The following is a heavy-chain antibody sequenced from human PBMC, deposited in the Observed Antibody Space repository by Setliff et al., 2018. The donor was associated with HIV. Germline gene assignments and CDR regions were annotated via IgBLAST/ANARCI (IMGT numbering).Heavy chain of an antibody. J-gene: IGHJ4*02. CDR2: INHSGST. D-gene: IGHD6-13*01. V-gene: IGHV4-34*01. CDR3: ANFLPDTAAAGPRFDY. CDR1: GGSFSGFD. Sequence: SQTLSLTCAVYGGSFSGFDWSWIRQPPGKGLEWIGEINHSGSTTYNPSLKSRVTISVDTSKNHFSLKLSSVTAADTAVYYCANFLPDTAAAGPRFDYWGQGTLVTVSS.